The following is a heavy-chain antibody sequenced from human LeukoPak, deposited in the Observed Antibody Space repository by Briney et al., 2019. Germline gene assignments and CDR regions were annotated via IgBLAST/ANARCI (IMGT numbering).Heavy chain of an antibody. V-gene: IGHV3-13*01. CDR3: ARGMSIVGATLDYMDV. J-gene: IGHJ6*03. CDR1: GFTFSSYD. Sequence: ETGGSLRLSCAASGFTFSSYDMHWVRQATGKGLEWVSAIGTAGDTYYPGSVKGRFTISRENAKNSLYLQMNSLRAGDTAVYYCARGMSIVGATLDYMDVWGKGTTVTVSS. D-gene: IGHD1-26*01. CDR2: IGTAGDT.